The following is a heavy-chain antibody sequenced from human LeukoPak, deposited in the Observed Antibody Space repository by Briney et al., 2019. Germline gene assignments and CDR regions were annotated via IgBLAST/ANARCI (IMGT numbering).Heavy chain of an antibody. CDR1: GFTFDDHG. Sequence: TGGSLRLSCAASGFTFDDHGMSWVRQVPGKGLEWVSGIKWDGGSTGYADSVKGRFTISRDNAKNSLYLQMNSLRAEDTAVYYCARDFQPIGDWGQGTLVTVSS. V-gene: IGHV3-20*04. J-gene: IGHJ4*02. CDR2: IKWDGGST. CDR3: ARDFQPIGD.